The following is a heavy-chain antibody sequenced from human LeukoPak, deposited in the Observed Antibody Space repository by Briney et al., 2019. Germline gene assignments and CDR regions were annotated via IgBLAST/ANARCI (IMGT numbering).Heavy chain of an antibody. Sequence: GGSLRLSCAASGFTFSNYNMNWVRQAPGKGLEWVSYISSGSSTIYYADSVKGRFTISRDNAKNSLYLQMNSLRAEDTAVYYCASGPYDSSGYYYAWGQGTLVTVSS. CDR3: ASGPYDSSGYYYA. CDR2: ISSGSSTI. V-gene: IGHV3-48*04. J-gene: IGHJ5*02. CDR1: GFTFSNYN. D-gene: IGHD3-22*01.